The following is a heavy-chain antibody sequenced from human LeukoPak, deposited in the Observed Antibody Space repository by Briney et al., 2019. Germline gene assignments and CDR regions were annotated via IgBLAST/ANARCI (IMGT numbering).Heavy chain of an antibody. V-gene: IGHV1-69*13. D-gene: IGHD3-22*01. CDR2: IIPIFGTA. Sequence: SVKVSCKASGGTFSSYAISWVRQAPGQGLEWMGGIIPIFGTANYAQKFQGRVTITADESTSTAYMELSSLRSEDTAVYYCASAAYYYDSSGYYGAGFDYWGQGTLVTVSS. J-gene: IGHJ4*02. CDR1: GGTFSSYA. CDR3: ASAAYYYDSSGYYGAGFDY.